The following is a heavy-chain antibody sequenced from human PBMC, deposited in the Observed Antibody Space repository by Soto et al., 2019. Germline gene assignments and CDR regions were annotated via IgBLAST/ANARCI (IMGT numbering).Heavy chain of an antibody. CDR2: IKSKTDGGTT. CDR1: GFTFSNAW. V-gene: IGHV3-15*07. D-gene: IGHD3-9*01. J-gene: IGHJ4*02. Sequence: GGSLRLSCAASGFTFSNAWMNWVRQAPGKGLEWVGRIKSKTDGGTTDYAAPVKGRFTISRDDSKNTLYLQMNSLKTEDTAVYYCTTRETYYDILTGYYIASDYWGQGTLVTVSS. CDR3: TTRETYYDILTGYYIASDY.